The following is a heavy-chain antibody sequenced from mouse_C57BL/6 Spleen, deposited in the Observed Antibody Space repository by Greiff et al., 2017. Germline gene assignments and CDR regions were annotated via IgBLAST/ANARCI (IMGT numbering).Heavy chain of an antibody. CDR1: GFTFSDAW. V-gene: IGHV6-6*01. CDR2: IRNKANNHAT. J-gene: IGHJ2*01. CDR3: TRIFYYYGRDFDY. D-gene: IGHD1-1*01. Sequence: EVKVVESGGGLVQPGGSMKLSCAASGFTFSDAWMDWVRQSPEKGLEWVAEIRNKANNHATYYAESVKGRFTISRDDSKSSVYLQMNSLRAEDTGIYYCTRIFYYYGRDFDYWGQGTTLTGSS.